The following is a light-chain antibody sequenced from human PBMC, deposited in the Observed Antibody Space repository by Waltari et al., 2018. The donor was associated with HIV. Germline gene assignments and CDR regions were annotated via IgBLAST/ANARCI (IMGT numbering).Light chain of an antibody. Sequence: DIQVTQSPSSLSASVGDRVTIACRTSQTVSTYVNWYQQKEGEAPKLLISVASALQSGVPSRFSGSGSGTDFTLSISSLEPEDFATYYCLQSYSSPLSFGPRTRVDIK. V-gene: IGKV1-39*01. CDR1: QTVSTY. CDR3: LQSYSSPLS. CDR2: VAS. J-gene: IGKJ3*01.